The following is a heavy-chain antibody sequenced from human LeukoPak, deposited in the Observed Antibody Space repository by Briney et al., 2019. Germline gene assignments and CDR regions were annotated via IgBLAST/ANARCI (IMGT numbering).Heavy chain of an antibody. CDR1: GFTFSDYY. V-gene: IGHV3-11*06. Sequence: PGGSLRLSCAASGFTFSDYYMSWIRQAPGKGLEWVSYISTSGRYTNYTDSVKDRFTISIDNAKNSLFLQMNSLRAEDTAVYYCARVASITMICDFWGQGTLVTVSS. D-gene: IGHD3-22*01. CDR3: ARVASITMICDF. CDR2: ISTSGRYT. J-gene: IGHJ4*02.